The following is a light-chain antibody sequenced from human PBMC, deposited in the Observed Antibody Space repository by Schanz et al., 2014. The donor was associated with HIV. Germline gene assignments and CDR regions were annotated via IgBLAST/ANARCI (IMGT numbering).Light chain of an antibody. Sequence: QSALTQPPSVSGSPGQSVTISCTGTNSDIGSYNRVSWYQEPPGTAPKLLIFEVSNRPSGVPDRFFGSKSGNTASLTISGLQSEDEADYYCAAWDDSLNGWVFGGGTKLTVL. J-gene: IGLJ3*02. V-gene: IGLV2-18*01. CDR2: EVS. CDR3: AAWDDSLNGWV. CDR1: NSDIGSYNR.